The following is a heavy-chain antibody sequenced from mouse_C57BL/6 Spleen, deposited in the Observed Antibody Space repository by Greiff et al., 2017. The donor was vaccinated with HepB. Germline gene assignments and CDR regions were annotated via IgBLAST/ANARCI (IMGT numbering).Heavy chain of an antibody. CDR2: INYDGSSN. V-gene: IGHV5-16*01. CDR1: GFTFSAYY. D-gene: IGHD2-5*01. J-gene: IGHJ4*01. Sequence: EVKLVESEGGLVQPGSSMKLSCTASGFTFSAYYMAWVRQVPEKGLEWVANINYDGSSNYYLDSLKSRFIISRENAKDILYLQMSSLKSEDTATYYCARDNGSNLQGGAMDYWGQGTSVTVAS. CDR3: ARDNGSNLQGGAMDY.